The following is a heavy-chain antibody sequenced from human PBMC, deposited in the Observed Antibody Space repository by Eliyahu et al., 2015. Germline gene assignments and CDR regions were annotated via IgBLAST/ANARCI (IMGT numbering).Heavy chain of an antibody. CDR1: GFTVSSNY. CDR3: ARDLGAYKRAFDY. CDR2: MYNGGAT. Sequence: EVQLVESGGGLIQPGXSLRLSCAXSGFTVSSNYLSWVRQAPGKGLEWLSVMYNGGATYYADSVKGRFTISRDNSKNTLYLQMNSLRADDTAVYYCARDLGAYKRAFDYWGQGTLVTVSS. J-gene: IGHJ4*02. D-gene: IGHD3-16*01. V-gene: IGHV3-53*01.